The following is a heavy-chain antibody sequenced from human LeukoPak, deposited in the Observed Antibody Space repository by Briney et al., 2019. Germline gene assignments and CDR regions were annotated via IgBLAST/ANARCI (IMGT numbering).Heavy chain of an antibody. D-gene: IGHD4-17*01. Sequence: GESLRLSCAASGFTFSNAWMNWVRQAPGKGLEWVGRIRSNTDSGTTDYAAPVKGRFTISRDDSINTLYLRLNGLRAEDTAVYYCARDPRSVNYGDYVGYFDYWGQGTLVTVSS. J-gene: IGHJ4*02. V-gene: IGHV3-15*01. CDR3: ARDPRSVNYGDYVGYFDY. CDR2: IRSNTDSGTT. CDR1: GFTFSNAW.